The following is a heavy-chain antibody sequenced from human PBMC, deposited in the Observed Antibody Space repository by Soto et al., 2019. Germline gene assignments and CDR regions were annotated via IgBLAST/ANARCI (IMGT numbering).Heavy chain of an antibody. CDR1: GGTFSSYA. V-gene: IGHV1-69*01. Sequence: QVQLVQSGAEVKKPGYSVKVSCKASGGTFSSYAISWVRQAPGHGLEWMGGIIPIFGTENYAQKLEGRVRITADESTSTGYMWLSRLRSEDTAVYYCATVVPDAKLKDDYYYGMDVWGQVTTVTVSS. D-gene: IGHD2-2*01. CDR2: IIPIFGTE. CDR3: ATVVPDAKLKDDYYYGMDV. J-gene: IGHJ6*02.